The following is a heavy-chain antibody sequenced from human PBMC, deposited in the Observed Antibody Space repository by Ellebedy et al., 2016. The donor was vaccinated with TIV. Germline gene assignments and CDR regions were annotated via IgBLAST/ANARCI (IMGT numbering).Heavy chain of an antibody. V-gene: IGHV4-39*07. CDR1: GDSISSSVYY. CDR3: ARGLARDY. CDR2: ITHSGST. Sequence: MPGGSLRLSCTVSGDSISSSVYYWSWIRQPPGKGLEWIGEITHSGSTNYNPSLKSRVTISVDTSKNQLSLNLTSVTAADTDVYYCARGLARDYWGQGTLVTVSS. J-gene: IGHJ4*02.